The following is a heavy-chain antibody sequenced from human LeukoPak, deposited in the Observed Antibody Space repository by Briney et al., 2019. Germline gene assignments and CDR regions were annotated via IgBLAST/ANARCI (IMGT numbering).Heavy chain of an antibody. Sequence: GGSLRLSCAASGFTFDDYAMHWVRQAPGKGLEWVSGISWNSGSIGYADSVKGRFTISRDNAKNSLYLQMNSLRAEDTALYYCAKDTGRYYDSSGRDYWGQGTLVTVSS. J-gene: IGHJ4*02. CDR3: AKDTGRYYDSSGRDY. V-gene: IGHV3-9*01. D-gene: IGHD3-22*01. CDR1: GFTFDDYA. CDR2: ISWNSGSI.